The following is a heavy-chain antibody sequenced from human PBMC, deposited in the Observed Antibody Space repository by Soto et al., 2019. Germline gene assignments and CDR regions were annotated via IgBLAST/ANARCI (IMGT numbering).Heavy chain of an antibody. CDR1: GFTFSSYA. CDR3: ARDMEQWLVLLVAWDY. CDR2: ISYDGSNK. D-gene: IGHD6-19*01. Sequence: GGSLRLSCAASGFTFSSYAMHWVRQAPGKGLEWVAVISYDGSNKYYADSVKGRFTISRENSKNTLYLQMNSLRAEDTAVYYCARDMEQWLVLLVAWDYWGQGTLVTVSS. J-gene: IGHJ4*02. V-gene: IGHV3-30-3*01.